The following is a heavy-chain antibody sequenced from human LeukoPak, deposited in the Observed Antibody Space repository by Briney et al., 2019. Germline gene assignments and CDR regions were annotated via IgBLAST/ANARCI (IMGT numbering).Heavy chain of an antibody. V-gene: IGHV3-30-3*01. CDR2: ISYDGSNK. Sequence: GGSLRLSCAASGFTFSSYWMNWARQAPGKGLEWVAVISYDGSNKYYADSVKGRFTISRDNSKNTLYLQMNSLRAEDTAVYYCARVEGGWYFSNPIDYWGQGTLVTVSS. CDR1: GFTFSSYW. J-gene: IGHJ4*02. D-gene: IGHD6-19*01. CDR3: ARVEGGWYFSNPIDY.